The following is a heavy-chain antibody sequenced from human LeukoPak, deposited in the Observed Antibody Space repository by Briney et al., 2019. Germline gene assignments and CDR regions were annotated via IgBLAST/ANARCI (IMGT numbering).Heavy chain of an antibody. CDR3: ARGDYDILTGYYTSYYYYGMDV. D-gene: IGHD3-9*01. V-gene: IGHV4-59*12. CDR2: IYYTGST. CDR1: GGSISSYY. Sequence: SETLSLTCTVSGGSISSYYWTWIRQPPGKGLEWIGYIYYTGSTNYNPSLKSRVTISVDTSKNQFSLKLSSVTAADTAVYYCARGDYDILTGYYTSYYYYGMDVWGQGTTVTVSS. J-gene: IGHJ6*02.